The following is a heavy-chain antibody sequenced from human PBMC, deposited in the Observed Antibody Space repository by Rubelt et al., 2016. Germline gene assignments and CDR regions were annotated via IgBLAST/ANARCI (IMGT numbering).Heavy chain of an antibody. Sequence: GGCLRLSCAASGFTFSSYGMNWVRQAPGKGLEWVSGISGSGDTTYYTDSVKGRFTISRDNSKNTLYLQMNSLRAEDTAVYYCAIPPYYDIVTGWFDPWGQGTLVTVSS. D-gene: IGHD3-9*01. V-gene: IGHV3-23*01. CDR3: AIPPYYDIVTGWFDP. CDR1: GFTFSSYG. CDR2: ISGSGDTT. J-gene: IGHJ5*02.